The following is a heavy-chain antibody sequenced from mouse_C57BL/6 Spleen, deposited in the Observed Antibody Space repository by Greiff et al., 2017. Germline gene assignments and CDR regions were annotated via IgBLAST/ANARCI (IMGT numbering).Heavy chain of an antibody. Sequence: EVKLVESGGGLVKPGGSLKLSCAASGFTFSSYAMSWVRQTPEKRLEWVATISDGGSYTDYPDNVKGRFTISRDNAKNNLYLQMSHLKSEDTAMYCCARDDGYGAMDYWGQGTSVTVSS. J-gene: IGHJ4*01. CDR1: GFTFSSYA. D-gene: IGHD2-3*01. CDR3: ARDDGYGAMDY. V-gene: IGHV5-4*01. CDR2: ISDGGSYT.